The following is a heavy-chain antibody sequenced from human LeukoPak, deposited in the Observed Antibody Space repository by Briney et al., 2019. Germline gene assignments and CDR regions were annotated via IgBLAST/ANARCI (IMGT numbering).Heavy chain of an antibody. V-gene: IGHV4-61*01. Sequence: PSETLSLTCIVSGGSVSSGSYYWSWIRQPPGKGLEWIGYIYYSGNTNYNPSLKGRVTISVDTSKNQFSLKLKSVTAADTAVYYCARDLAESDAFDIWGQGTMVTVSS. J-gene: IGHJ3*02. CDR2: IYYSGNT. CDR3: ARDLAESDAFDI. CDR1: GGSVSSGSYY.